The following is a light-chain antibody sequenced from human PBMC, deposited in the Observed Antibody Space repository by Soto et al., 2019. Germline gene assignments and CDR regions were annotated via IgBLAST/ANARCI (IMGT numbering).Light chain of an antibody. CDR2: AAS. Sequence: DIQMTQSPSSLSASVGDRVTIACRASQSISNYLNWYQQKLGEAPKLLIYAASSLQSGVPSRFSGSGSGTDFTLTISGLQPVDSASYFCQQSMSAPLTFGGGTKVEIK. J-gene: IGKJ4*01. CDR3: QQSMSAPLT. CDR1: QSISNY. V-gene: IGKV1-39*01.